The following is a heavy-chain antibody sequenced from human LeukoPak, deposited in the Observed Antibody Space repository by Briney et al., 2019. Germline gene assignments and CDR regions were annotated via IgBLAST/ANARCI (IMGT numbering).Heavy chain of an antibody. J-gene: IGHJ5*02. V-gene: IGHV4-4*09. CDR3: ARLLAYHSSRTFDP. CDR2: IYTSGST. D-gene: IGHD6-13*01. CDR1: GGPISSYY. Sequence: SETLSLICTVSGGPISSYYWSWIRHPPGKELEWIGYIYTSGSTHYNPSLKSRVTISVDTSKNQFSLKLSSVTAADTAVYYCARLLAYHSSRTFDPWGQGTLVTVSS.